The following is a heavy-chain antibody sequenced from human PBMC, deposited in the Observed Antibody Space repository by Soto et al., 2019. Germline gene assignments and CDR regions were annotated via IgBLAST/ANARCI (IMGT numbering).Heavy chain of an antibody. V-gene: IGHV3-30*18. CDR3: AKARTIYGGRSYYGMDV. CDR2: ISYDGINK. D-gene: IGHD2-15*01. CDR1: GFTFSSYG. J-gene: IGHJ6*02. Sequence: GGSLRLSCAASGFTFSSYGMHWVRQAPGKGLEWVAVISYDGINKYYADSVKGRFNISRDNSKNTLYLQMDSLRAEDKAVYYGAKARTIYGGRSYYGMDVWGQGTTVTVSS.